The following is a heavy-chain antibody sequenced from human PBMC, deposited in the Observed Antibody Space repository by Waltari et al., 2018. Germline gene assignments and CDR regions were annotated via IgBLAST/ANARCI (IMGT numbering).Heavy chain of an antibody. CDR1: GFSFSSYA. CDR3: ARDGRPYGGPNWFDP. V-gene: IGHV3-64*07. CDR2: ISGNGDSI. D-gene: IGHD3-10*01. Sequence: EVQLVESGGGLVQPGGSLRLSCTAPGFSFSSYAMHWVRQAPGKGLEYFSAISGNGDSIYYADSVKGRFTISRDNSKNMLYLQMGSLRAEDMAVYYCARDGRPYGGPNWFDPWGQGTLVTVSS. J-gene: IGHJ5*02.